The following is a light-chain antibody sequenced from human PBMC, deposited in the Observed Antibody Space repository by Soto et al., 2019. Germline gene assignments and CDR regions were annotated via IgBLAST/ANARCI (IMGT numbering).Light chain of an antibody. CDR2: NNH. J-gene: IGLJ3*02. CDR1: SSNIGTNT. Sequence: QSVLTQPTSTSGTPGQRVTISLSGRSSNIGTNTVNWYQQLPGTAPKVLIYNNHDRPSGVPDRFSGSKSGTSASLAISGLQSEDEADYYCAAWDDSVWVFGGGTKLTVL. V-gene: IGLV1-44*01. CDR3: AAWDDSVWV.